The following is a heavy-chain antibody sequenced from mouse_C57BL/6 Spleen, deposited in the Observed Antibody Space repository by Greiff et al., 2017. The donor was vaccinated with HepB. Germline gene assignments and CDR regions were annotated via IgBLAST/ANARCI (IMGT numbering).Heavy chain of an antibody. CDR1: GYAFSSSW. CDR3: ARCPPYITTVKYFEG. D-gene: IGHD1-1*01. Sequence: VQLQQSGPELVKPGASVKISCKASGYAFSSSWMNWVKQRPGKGLEWIGRFYPGDGDTNYNGKFKGKATLTADKSSSTAYMQLSSLTSEDSAVYFCARCPPYITTVKYFEGWGTGTTVTVSS. CDR2: FYPGDGDT. J-gene: IGHJ1*03. V-gene: IGHV1-82*01.